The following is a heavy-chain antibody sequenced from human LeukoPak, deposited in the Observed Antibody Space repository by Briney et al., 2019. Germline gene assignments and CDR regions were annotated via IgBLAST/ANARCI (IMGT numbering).Heavy chain of an antibody. D-gene: IGHD3-16*01. V-gene: IGHV5-51*01. CDR3: ARPPVLGASGYYYGLDV. Sequence: PGESLKFSCKGSGYNFRDYWIAWVRQMPGKGLEWMGIIYPGDSDARYSPSFQGQVTFSADKSISTAYLQWSSLKASDAAIYYCARPPVLGASGYYYGLDVWGQGTTVTVSS. CDR1: GYNFRDYW. CDR2: IYPGDSDA. J-gene: IGHJ6*02.